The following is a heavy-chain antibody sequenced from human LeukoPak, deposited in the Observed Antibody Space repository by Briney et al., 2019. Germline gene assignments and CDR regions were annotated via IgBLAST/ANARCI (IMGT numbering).Heavy chain of an antibody. CDR3: AKDVAPDSGWDLDY. CDR1: GFTFSSYE. D-gene: IGHD6-19*01. V-gene: IGHV3-23*01. J-gene: IGHJ4*02. CDR2: IYNSGAKI. Sequence: GGSLRLSCAASGFTFSSYEMNWFRQALGKGLEWVSSIYNSGAKIFYADSVKGRFTISRDNSKNMLYLQMNSLRVEDTAVYYCAKDVAPDSGWDLDYWGQGTLVTVSS.